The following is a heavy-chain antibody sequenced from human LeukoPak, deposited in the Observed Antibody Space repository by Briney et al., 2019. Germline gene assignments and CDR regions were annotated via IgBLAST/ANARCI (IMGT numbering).Heavy chain of an antibody. J-gene: IGHJ4*02. CDR1: GFTFSSYS. V-gene: IGHV3-48*01. CDR2: ISSSSTVI. CDR3: ARRSTGVYYFDY. D-gene: IGHD4-17*01. Sequence: PGGSLRLSCAVSGFTFSSYSLYWVRQAPGKGPEWLSYISSSSTVIYYADSVKGRFTISRDNAKNSLYLQMNSLRAEDTAVYYCARRSTGVYYFDYWGQGTLVTVSS.